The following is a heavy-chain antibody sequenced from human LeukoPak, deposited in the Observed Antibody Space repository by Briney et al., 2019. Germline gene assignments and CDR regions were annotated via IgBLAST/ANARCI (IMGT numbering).Heavy chain of an antibody. D-gene: IGHD2-2*01. V-gene: IGHV4-39*01. CDR2: IFYISST. J-gene: IGHJ3*01. Sequence: SETLSLTCTVSGGSVNSTTSYWGWVSQPPGRGMEWLGSIFYISSTYYNPSLQSRVTISFDMSQNQFSLNLCSVTAADTAVFYCASLCLIVPSAISGFDFWCQGTMVTVSS. CDR3: ASLCLIVPSAISGFDF. CDR1: GGSVNSTTSY.